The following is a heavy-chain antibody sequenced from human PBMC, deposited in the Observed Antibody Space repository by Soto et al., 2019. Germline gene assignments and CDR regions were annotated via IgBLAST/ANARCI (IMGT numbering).Heavy chain of an antibody. D-gene: IGHD3-22*01. CDR2: ISHTGTA. V-gene: IGHV4-39*01. CDR3: ARLAYDANGFNVYGDXAFDL. CDR1: GGSIGDNDYY. Sequence: SETLSLTCTVSGGSIGDNDYYWSWIRQPPGKGLEWIGTISHTGTAYYNPSLESRVAVSVGTSENQFSLNLSSVTAADTAVYYCARLAYDANGFNVYGDXAFDLWGQGTMVT. J-gene: IGHJ3*01.